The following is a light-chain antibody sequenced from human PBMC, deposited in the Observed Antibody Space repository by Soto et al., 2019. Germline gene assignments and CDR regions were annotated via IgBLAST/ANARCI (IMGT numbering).Light chain of an antibody. CDR2: DVS. V-gene: IGLV2-14*01. J-gene: IGLJ2*01. CDR3: SSYTSSSTLV. Sequence: QSALTQPASVSGSPGQSITISCTGTSSDVGGYNYVSWYQQHPGKAPKLMIYDVSNRPSGVSNRFSGSKYGNTAFLTISGLQAEDEADYYCSSYTSSSTLVFGGGTKLTVL. CDR1: SSDVGGYNY.